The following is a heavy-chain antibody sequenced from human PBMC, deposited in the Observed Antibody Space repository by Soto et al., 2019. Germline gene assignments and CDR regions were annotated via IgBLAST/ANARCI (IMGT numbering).Heavy chain of an antibody. D-gene: IGHD4-17*01. V-gene: IGHV4-31*03. CDR1: GGSISSDSYY. J-gene: IGHJ4*02. CDR2: IYSSGGT. Sequence: QVQLQESGPGLVKPSQTLSLTCTVSGGSISSDSYYWSWIRQPPGKGLEWIGCIYSSGGTYYKLSLASRVTISSDTSENQFSLRLSSVTAADTAVYYCVRQKGYGDQVIDFWGRGALGTVSS. CDR3: VRQKGYGDQVIDF.